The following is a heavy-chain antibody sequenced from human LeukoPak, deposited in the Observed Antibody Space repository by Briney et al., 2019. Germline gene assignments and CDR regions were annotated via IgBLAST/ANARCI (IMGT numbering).Heavy chain of an antibody. Sequence: GGSLRLSCAASGFTFSSYWMSWVRQAPGTGLEWVANIKQDGSEKYYVDSVKGRFTISRDNAKNSLYLQMNSLRAGDTAVYYCARDQYSSSWYAHDYWGQGTLVTVSS. J-gene: IGHJ4*02. D-gene: IGHD6-13*01. V-gene: IGHV3-7*01. CDR2: IKQDGSEK. CDR3: ARDQYSSSWYAHDY. CDR1: GFTFSSYW.